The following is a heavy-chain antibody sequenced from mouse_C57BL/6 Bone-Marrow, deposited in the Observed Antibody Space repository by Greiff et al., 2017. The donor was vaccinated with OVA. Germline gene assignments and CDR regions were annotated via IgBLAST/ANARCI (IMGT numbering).Heavy chain of an antibody. J-gene: IGHJ1*03. CDR1: GFTFSDFS. CDR3: AREAVYGFPYWYFDV. D-gene: IGHD1-1*01. V-gene: IGHV7-1*01. CDR2: SRNKANDYTT. Sequence: EVMLVESGGGLVQSGRSLRLSCATSGFTFSDFSMEWVRHAPGKGLEWIAASRNKANDYTTEYSASVKGRFIVSRDTSQSILYLQMNALRAEDTAIYYWAREAVYGFPYWYFDVWGTGTTVTVSS.